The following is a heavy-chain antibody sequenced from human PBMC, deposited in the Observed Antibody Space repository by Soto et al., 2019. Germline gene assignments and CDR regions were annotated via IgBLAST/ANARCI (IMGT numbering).Heavy chain of an antibody. J-gene: IGHJ4*02. CDR3: ARDLGGWHDY. CDR1: GYPFTSYA. D-gene: IGHD6-19*01. Sequence: ASVKVSCKTSGYPFTSYAIHWVRQAPGQRLEWMGWINAGNGNTKYSQKFQGRVTITIDTSASTAYMELSSLRSEDTAIYYCARDLGGWHDYWGQGTLVTVSS. CDR2: INAGNGNT. V-gene: IGHV1-3*01.